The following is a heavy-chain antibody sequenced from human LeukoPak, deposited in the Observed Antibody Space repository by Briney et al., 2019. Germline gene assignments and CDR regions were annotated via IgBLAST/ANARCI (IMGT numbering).Heavy chain of an antibody. Sequence: ASVKVSCKASGYTFTGYYLHWVRQAPGQGLEWMGWINPHSGGTNYAQKFQGSVTMTRDTSISTAYMELSRLRSDDTAVYYCVRDRTKYCSSTSCPLDYWGQGTLVTVSS. J-gene: IGHJ4*02. CDR1: GYTFTGYY. CDR2: INPHSGGT. CDR3: VRDRTKYCSSTSCPLDY. D-gene: IGHD2-2*01. V-gene: IGHV1-2*02.